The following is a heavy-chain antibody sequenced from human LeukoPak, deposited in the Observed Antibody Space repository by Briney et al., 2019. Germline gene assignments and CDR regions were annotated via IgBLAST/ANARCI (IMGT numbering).Heavy chain of an antibody. Sequence: GGSLRLSCAASGFTFSSYAMSWVRQAPGKGLEWVSAISGSGGSTYYADSVKGRFTISRDNSKNTLYLQMNSLRAEDTAVYYCAKETDLGIVGATRGLNYWGQGTLVTVSS. CDR3: AKETDLGIVGATRGLNY. CDR2: ISGSGGST. J-gene: IGHJ4*02. V-gene: IGHV3-23*01. CDR1: GFTFSSYA. D-gene: IGHD1-26*01.